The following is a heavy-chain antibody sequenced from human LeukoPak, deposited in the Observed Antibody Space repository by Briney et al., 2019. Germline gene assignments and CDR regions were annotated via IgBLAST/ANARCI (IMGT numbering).Heavy chain of an antibody. CDR3: ARDGRFFTMIRLPTGY. CDR1: GFTFSSYW. V-gene: IGHV3-7*01. D-gene: IGHD3-22*01. CDR2: IKQDGSEK. J-gene: IGHJ4*02. Sequence: GGSLRLSCAASGFTFSSYWMSWVRQAPGKGLEWVANIKQDGSEKYYVDSVKGRFTISRDNAENSLYLQMNSLRAEDTAVYYCARDGRFFTMIRLPTGYWGQGTLVTVSS.